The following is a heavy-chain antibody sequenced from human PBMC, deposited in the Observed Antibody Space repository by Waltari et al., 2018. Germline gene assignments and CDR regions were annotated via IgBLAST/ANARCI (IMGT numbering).Heavy chain of an antibody. J-gene: IGHJ6*02. V-gene: IGHV4-61*02. CDR3: ARGSAYCSGGSCYHPDYYYGMDV. CDR1: GGSISSGSYY. CDR2: IYSRWVT. Sequence: QVQLQESGPGLVKPSQTLSLTCTVSGGSISSGSYYWSWIRQPAGKGLEWIGRIYSRWVTNYTPPHKSRVTISVDTSKNQFSMKLSSVTAADTAVYYCARGSAYCSGGSCYHPDYYYGMDVWGQGTTVTVSS. D-gene: IGHD2-15*01.